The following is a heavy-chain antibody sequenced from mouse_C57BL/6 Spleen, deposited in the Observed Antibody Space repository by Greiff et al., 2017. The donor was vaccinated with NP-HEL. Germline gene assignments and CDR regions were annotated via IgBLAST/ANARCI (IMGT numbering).Heavy chain of an antibody. D-gene: IGHD3-2*02. V-gene: IGHV2-6*03. CDR1: GFSLTSYG. CDR2: IWSDGST. Sequence: VKLQESGPGLVAPSQSLSITCTVSGFSLTSYGVHWVRQPPGKGLEWLVVIWSDGSTTYNSALKSRLSISKDNSKSQVFLKMNSLQTDDTAMYYCARDSSGHKAMDYWGQGTSVTVSS. CDR3: ARDSSGHKAMDY. J-gene: IGHJ4*01.